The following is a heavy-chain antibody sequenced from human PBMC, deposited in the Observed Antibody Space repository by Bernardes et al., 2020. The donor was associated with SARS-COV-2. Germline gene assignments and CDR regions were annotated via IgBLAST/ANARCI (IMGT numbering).Heavy chain of an antibody. V-gene: IGHV3-23*01. D-gene: IGHD3-22*01. Sequence: GVSLRLSCAAAGFIFSDYAMRWVRQAPGKGLEWVSTITDSGATTYYADSVKGRFTVSRDNSKNTLYLQMNSLISEDTAVYYCAKSPSRGSYYLSDYWGQGTLVTVSS. J-gene: IGHJ4*02. CDR3: AKSPSRGSYYLSDY. CDR1: GFIFSDYA. CDR2: ITDSGATT.